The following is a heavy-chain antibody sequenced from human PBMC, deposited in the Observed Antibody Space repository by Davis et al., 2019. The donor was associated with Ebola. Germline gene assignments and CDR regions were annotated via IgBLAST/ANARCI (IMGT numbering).Heavy chain of an antibody. CDR1: GGSISRYY. J-gene: IGHJ5*02. D-gene: IGHD1-14*01. V-gene: IGHV4-59*01. CDR3: ARGAITGTTGWFHP. CDR2: IYYSGST. Sequence: PSETLSLTCTVSGGSISRYYWSWIRQPPGKGLEWIGYIYYSGSTNYNPSLKSRVTISVDTSKNLFSLKLSSVTAADTAVYYCARGAITGTTGWFHPWGQGTLVTVSS.